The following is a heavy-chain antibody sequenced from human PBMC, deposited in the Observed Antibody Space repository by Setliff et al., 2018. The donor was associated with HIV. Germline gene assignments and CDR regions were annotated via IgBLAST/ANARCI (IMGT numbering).Heavy chain of an antibody. D-gene: IGHD2-15*01. CDR3: ARGKDPGLYFDN. Sequence: KPSETLSLTCIVSGASISTYSWSWIRQSPGKGLECIGYISTSGSTNYNPSPKSRLTVSIDTSKNHLSLKVISVSVADTAMYFCARGKDPGLYFDNWRQGTLVTVSS. J-gene: IGHJ4*02. V-gene: IGHV4-4*09. CDR2: ISTSGST. CDR1: GASISTYS.